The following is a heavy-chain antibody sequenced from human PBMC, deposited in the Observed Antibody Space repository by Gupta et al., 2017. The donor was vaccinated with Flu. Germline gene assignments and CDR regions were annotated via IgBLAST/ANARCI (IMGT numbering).Heavy chain of an antibody. J-gene: IGHJ5*02. V-gene: IGHV3-33*01. CDR3: ARDRPSPEYSSSGWFDP. CDR2: IWYDGSNK. D-gene: IGHD6-6*01. Sequence: QVQLVESGGGVVQPGRSLRLSCAASGFPFSSYGMPWVRQAPGKGLEWVAVIWYDGSNKYYADSVKGRVTISRDNSKNTLYLQMNSLRAEDTAVYYCARDRPSPEYSSSGWFDPWGQGTLVTVSS. CDR1: GFPFSSYG.